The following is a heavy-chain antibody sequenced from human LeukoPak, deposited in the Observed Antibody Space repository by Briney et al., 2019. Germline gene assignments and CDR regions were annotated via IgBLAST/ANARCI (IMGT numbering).Heavy chain of an antibody. V-gene: IGHV3-23*01. CDR2: ISGSGGST. CDR1: GFTFSTFA. Sequence: GGSLRLSCAASGFTFSTFAMSWVRQAPGKGLEWVSAISGSGGSTYYADSVKGRFTISRDNSKNTLYLQMNSLRAEDTAVYYCANTYYYDSSGYYPDFDYWGQGTLVTVSS. CDR3: ANTYYYDSSGYYPDFDY. J-gene: IGHJ4*02. D-gene: IGHD3-22*01.